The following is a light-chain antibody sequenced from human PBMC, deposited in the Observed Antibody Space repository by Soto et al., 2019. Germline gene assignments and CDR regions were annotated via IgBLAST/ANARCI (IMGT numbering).Light chain of an antibody. J-gene: IGKJ1*01. CDR2: GAS. CDR1: ETVATN. Sequence: VMTQSPATLSVSPGERATLSCWASETVATNLAWYQQKPGQAPRLLISGASTRAAGISDRFRGSGSGTEFTLTISSLRSEDSAIYYCKQYSEWPPMTFGQGTKVEI. CDR3: KQYSEWPPMT. V-gene: IGKV3-15*01.